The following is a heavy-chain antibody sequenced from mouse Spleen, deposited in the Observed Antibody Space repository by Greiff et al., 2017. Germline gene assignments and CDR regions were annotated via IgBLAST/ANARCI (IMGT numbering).Heavy chain of an antibody. D-gene: IGHD1-1*01. V-gene: IGHV5-9-3*01. CDR2: ISSGGSYT. CDR1: GFTFSSYA. Sequence: EVQVVESGGGLVKPGGSLKLSCAASGFTFSSYAMSWVRQTPEKRLEWVATISSGGSYTYYPDSVKGRFTISRDNAKNTLYLQMSSLRSEDTAMYYCARHTTVVPFDYWGQGTTLTVSS. CDR3: ARHTTVVPFDY. J-gene: IGHJ2*01.